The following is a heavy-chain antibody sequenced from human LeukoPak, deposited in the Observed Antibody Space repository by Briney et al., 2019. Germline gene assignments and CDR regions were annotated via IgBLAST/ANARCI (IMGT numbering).Heavy chain of an antibody. CDR3: ARVVGATPLYGMDV. CDR1: GITFSRYW. CDR2: IYHSGST. V-gene: IGHV4-4*02. Sequence: GSLRLSCVDSGITFSRYWMSWVRQPPGKGLEWIGEIYHSGSTNYNPSLKSRVTISVDKSKNQFSLKLSSVTAADTAVYYCARVVGATPLYGMDVWGQGTTVTVSS. J-gene: IGHJ6*02. D-gene: IGHD1-26*01.